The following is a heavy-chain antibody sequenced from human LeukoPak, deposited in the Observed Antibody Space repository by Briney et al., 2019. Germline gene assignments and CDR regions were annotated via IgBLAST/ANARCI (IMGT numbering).Heavy chain of an antibody. CDR2: IYYSGST. D-gene: IGHD3-16*01. V-gene: IGHV4-31*03. CDR1: GGSISSGGYY. CDR3: ARDRAQEYYDYVWGSYSYWFDP. J-gene: IGHJ5*02. Sequence: PSETLSLTCTVSGGSISSGGYYWSWIRQHPGKGLEWIGYIYYSGSTYYNPSLKSRVTISVDTSKNQFSLRLSSVTAADTAVYHCARDRAQEYYDYVWGSYSYWFDPWGQGTLVTVSS.